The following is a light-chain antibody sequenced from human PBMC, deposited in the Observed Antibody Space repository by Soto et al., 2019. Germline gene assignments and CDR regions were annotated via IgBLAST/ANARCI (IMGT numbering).Light chain of an antibody. Sequence: EIALTQSPGTLSLSPGERATLSCRASQSVSSSYLAWYQQRPGQAPSLLIYGASSRATGIPDRFSGSGSGTDFSLTISRLEPEDFAVYYCQQYGSSPSFGQGTKLEFK. CDR1: QSVSSSY. CDR2: GAS. CDR3: QQYGSSPS. V-gene: IGKV3-20*01. J-gene: IGKJ2*01.